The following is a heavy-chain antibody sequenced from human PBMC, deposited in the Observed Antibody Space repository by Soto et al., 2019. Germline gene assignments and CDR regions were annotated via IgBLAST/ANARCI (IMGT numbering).Heavy chain of an antibody. CDR3: ARQLLGDSSSSWYFDY. D-gene: IGHD6-6*01. CDR1: GGSISSYY. J-gene: IGHJ4*02. CDR2: IYYSGST. Sequence: SETLSLTCTVSGGSISSYYWSWIRQPPGKGLEWIGYIYYSGSTNYNPSLKSRVTISVDTSKNQFSLKLSSVTAADTAVYYCARQLLGDSSSSWYFDYWGQGTLVTVSS. V-gene: IGHV4-59*08.